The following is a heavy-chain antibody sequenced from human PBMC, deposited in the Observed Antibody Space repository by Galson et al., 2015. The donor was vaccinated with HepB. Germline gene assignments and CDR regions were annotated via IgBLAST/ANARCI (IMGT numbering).Heavy chain of an antibody. CDR2: MNPNSGNT. Sequence: SVKVSCKASGYTFTSYDINWVRQATGQGLEWMGWMNPNSGNTGYAQKFQGRVTMTRNTSISTAYMELSSLRSEDTAVYYCARVSLGYCSSTSCPGLDFDYWGQGTLVTVSS. CDR3: ARVSLGYCSSTSCPGLDFDY. D-gene: IGHD2-2*01. CDR1: GYTFTSYD. J-gene: IGHJ4*02. V-gene: IGHV1-8*01.